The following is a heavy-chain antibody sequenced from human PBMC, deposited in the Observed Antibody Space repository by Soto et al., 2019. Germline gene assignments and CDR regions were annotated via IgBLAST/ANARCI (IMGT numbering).Heavy chain of an antibody. CDR3: ATTSIAAPGDYYGMDV. V-gene: IGHV5-51*01. CDR1: GYSFTSYW. D-gene: IGHD6-6*01. CDR2: IYPGDSDT. J-gene: IGHJ6*02. Sequence: GESLKISCKGSGYSFTSYWIGWVRQMPGKGLEWMGIIYPGDSDTRYSPSLQGQVTISADKSISTAYLQWSSLKASDTAMYYCATTSIAAPGDYYGMDVWGQGTTVTVSS.